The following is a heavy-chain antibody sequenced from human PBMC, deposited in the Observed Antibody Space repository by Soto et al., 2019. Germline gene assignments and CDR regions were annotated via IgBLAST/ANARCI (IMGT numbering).Heavy chain of an antibody. J-gene: IGHJ6*02. CDR2: ISVSGGST. Sequence: EMQLLESGGGLVKPGGSLRVSCTASGFTFTAFAMSWVRQAPGKGLEWVSAISVSGGSTYYADSVKGRFTISRDNSKNTLYLQLNSLRVEDTAVYYCAKETGNNRYYYYVYPMDVWGQGTTVTVSS. CDR3: AKETGNNRYYYYVYPMDV. D-gene: IGHD1-20*01. CDR1: GFTFTAFA. V-gene: IGHV3-23*01.